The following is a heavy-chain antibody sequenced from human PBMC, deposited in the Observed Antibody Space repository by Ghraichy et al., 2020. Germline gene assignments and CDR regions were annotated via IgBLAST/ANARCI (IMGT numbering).Heavy chain of an antibody. J-gene: IGHJ4*02. V-gene: IGHV3-21*01. Sequence: ESLNISCAASGFTFSSYSMNWVRQAPGKGLEWVSSISSSGTFIYYADSVKGRFTISRDNAKNSLYLQMNSLRAEDTAVYYCARDFGNYVDCWGQGILVTVSS. CDR3: ARDFGNYVDC. CDR1: GFTFSSYS. D-gene: IGHD3-10*01. CDR2: ISSSGTFI.